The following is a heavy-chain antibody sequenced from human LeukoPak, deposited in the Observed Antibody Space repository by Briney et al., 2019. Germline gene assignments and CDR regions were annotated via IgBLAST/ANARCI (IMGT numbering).Heavy chain of an antibody. D-gene: IGHD6-13*01. V-gene: IGHV4-34*01. J-gene: IGHJ6*03. CDR1: GGSFSGYY. CDR3: VRGQVKQQLLPRTGSRDYYYYMDV. Sequence: PSETLSLTCAVYGGSFSGYYRSWIRKPPGKGLEWIGEINHSGSTNYNPSLKSRVTISVDTSKNQFSLKLSSVTAADTAVYYCVRGQVKQQLLPRTGSRDYYYYMDVWGKGTTVTVSS. CDR2: INHSGST.